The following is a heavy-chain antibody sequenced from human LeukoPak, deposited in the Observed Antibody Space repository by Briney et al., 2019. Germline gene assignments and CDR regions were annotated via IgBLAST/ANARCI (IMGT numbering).Heavy chain of an antibody. CDR2: INIISSEI. D-gene: IGHD3-10*01. J-gene: IGHJ3*02. CDR3: ARDRAYAFDN. V-gene: IGHV3-48*02. Sequence: GGSLRLSCAASGFTFSSYSMDWVRQAPGKGLEWVSYINIISSEIYYGDSVKGRFTISTDNAKNSVYLQMNSLRDEDTAVYYCARDRAYAFDNWGQGTMVTVSS. CDR1: GFTFSSYS.